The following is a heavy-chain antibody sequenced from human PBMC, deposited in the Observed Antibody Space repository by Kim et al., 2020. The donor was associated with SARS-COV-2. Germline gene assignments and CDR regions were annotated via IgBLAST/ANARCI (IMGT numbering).Heavy chain of an antibody. Sequence: ASVKVSCKASGYTFTSYAINWVRQAPGQGLEWMGWINTNTGNPTYAQGFTGRFVFSLDTSVSTAYLQISSLKAEDTAVYYCARDQSSTLYGNYYYYYYMDGWGKGTTVTVSS. J-gene: IGHJ6*03. CDR2: INTNTGNP. CDR1: GYTFTSYA. D-gene: IGHD2-2*01. CDR3: ARDQSSTLYGNYYYYYYMDG. V-gene: IGHV7-4-1*02.